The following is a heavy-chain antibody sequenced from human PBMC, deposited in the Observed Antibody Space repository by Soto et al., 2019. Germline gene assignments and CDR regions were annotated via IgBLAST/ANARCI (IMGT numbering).Heavy chain of an antibody. D-gene: IGHD3-10*01. CDR2: IIPIFGTA. V-gene: IGHV1-69*13. J-gene: IGHJ6*02. CDR3: VREMGGSGNLAYEMDDYYYYYGMDV. Sequence: ASVKVSCKASGGTFSSYAISWVRQAPGQGLEWMGGIIPIFGTANYAQKFQGRVTITADESTSTAYMELSSLRSEDTAVYYCVREMGGSGNLAYEMDDYYYYYGMDVWGQGTTVTVSS. CDR1: GGTFSSYA.